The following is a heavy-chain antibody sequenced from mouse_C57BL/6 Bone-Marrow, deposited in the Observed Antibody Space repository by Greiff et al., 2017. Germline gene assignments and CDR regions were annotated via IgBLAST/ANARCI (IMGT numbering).Heavy chain of an antibody. CDR1: GFTFSNYW. CDR3: REGDDDDDGLFAY. V-gene: IGHV6-3*01. D-gene: IGHD2-4*01. Sequence: EVKVEESGGGLVQPGGSMKLSCVASGFTFSNYWMNWVRQSPEKGLEWVAQIRLKSDNYATHYAESVKGSFTISRDDSKSSVYLQRNNLRAEATGIYYCREGDDDDDGLFAYWGQGTLVTVSA. CDR2: IRLKSDNYAT. J-gene: IGHJ3*01.